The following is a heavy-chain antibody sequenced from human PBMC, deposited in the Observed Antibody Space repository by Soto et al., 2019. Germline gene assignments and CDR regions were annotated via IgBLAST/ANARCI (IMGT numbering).Heavy chain of an antibody. CDR3: ARDFWDY. CDR1: GFTFTAYS. Sequence: EVQLVESGGGLVQPGGSLRLSCAASGFTFTAYSMNWVRQAPGKGLEWVSYISSGSGSIYYADSVKGRFTIPRDDAKNSLYLQVNSLRDEDTAVYYCARDFWDYWGQGTVVTVSS. CDR2: ISSGSGSI. J-gene: IGHJ4*02. D-gene: IGHD3-3*01. V-gene: IGHV3-48*02.